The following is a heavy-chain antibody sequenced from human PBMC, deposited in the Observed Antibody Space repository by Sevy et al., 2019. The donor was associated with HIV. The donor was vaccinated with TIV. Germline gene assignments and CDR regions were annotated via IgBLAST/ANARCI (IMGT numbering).Heavy chain of an antibody. CDR3: ARVVYYDSTAYYFDY. J-gene: IGHJ4*02. CDR1: GYMFIPYF. D-gene: IGHD3-22*01. V-gene: IGHV1-2*06. CDR2: INPNSGDT. Sequence: ASVKVSCKASGYMFIPYFIHWVRQAPGQGLEWMGRINPNSGDTNSAQKFQGRVTMTRDTSINTVYMELSRLRSDDTAVYSCARVVYYDSTAYYFDYWGQGTLVTVSS.